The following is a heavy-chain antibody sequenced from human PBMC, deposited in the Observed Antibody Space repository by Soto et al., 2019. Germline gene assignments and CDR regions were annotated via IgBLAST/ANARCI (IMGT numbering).Heavy chain of an antibody. CDR3: ARSPTYYYDSSGYYYYYYGMDV. V-gene: IGHV4-59*01. Sequence: SETLSLTCTVSGGSISSYYWSWIRQPPGKGLEWIGYIYYSGSTNYNPSLKSRVTISVDPSKNQFSLKLSSVTAADTAVYYCARSPTYYYDSSGYYYYYYGMDVWGQGTTVTVSS. D-gene: IGHD3-22*01. CDR2: IYYSGST. CDR1: GGSISSYY. J-gene: IGHJ6*02.